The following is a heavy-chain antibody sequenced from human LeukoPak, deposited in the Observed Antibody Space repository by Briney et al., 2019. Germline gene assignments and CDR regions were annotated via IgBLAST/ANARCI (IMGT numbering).Heavy chain of an antibody. CDR1: GGSISSGDYY. J-gene: IGHJ6*02. D-gene: IGHD3-10*01. CDR3: ARVQVDTMVRGVRGPLSYYYYYYGMDV. V-gene: IGHV4-30-4*01. CDR2: IYYSGST. Sequence: SETLSLTCTVSGGSISSGDYYWSWIRQPPGKGLEWIGYIYYSGSTYYNPSLKSRVTISVDTSKNQFSLKLSSVTAADTAVYYCARVQVDTMVRGVRGPLSYYYYYYGMDVWGQGTTVTVSS.